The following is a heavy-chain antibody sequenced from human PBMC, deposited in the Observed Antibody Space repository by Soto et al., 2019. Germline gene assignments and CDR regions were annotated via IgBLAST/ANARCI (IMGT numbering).Heavy chain of an antibody. V-gene: IGHV1-69*13. CDR2: IIPLFGTA. D-gene: IGHD6-19*01. CDR1: GGTFSTYA. J-gene: IGHJ4*02. Sequence: SVKVSCKTCGGTFSTYAIYWVRQAPGQGLEWMGAIIPLFGTADYAQKFQGRVTITADESTSTAYMELSSLRSEDTAVYYCARPKGSYSSGYYYFDYWGQGTQVTVSS. CDR3: ARPKGSYSSGYYYFDY.